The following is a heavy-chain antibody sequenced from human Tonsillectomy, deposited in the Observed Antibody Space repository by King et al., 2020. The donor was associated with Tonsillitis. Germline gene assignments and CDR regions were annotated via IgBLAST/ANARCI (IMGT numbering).Heavy chain of an antibody. CDR2: ISYVESHK. CDR1: EFTFSGYA. D-gene: IGHD3-22*01. J-gene: IGHJ4*02. Sequence: LVESGGGVFQPGRSLRLSWPPSEFTFSGYAIHGFRQAPGKGLEWVPLISYVESHKYYADSVKGRFTISRDNSKNTLYLQMNSLRAEDTAVYYCARDEHYDSSGYYYVFDYWGQGTLVTVSS. V-gene: IGHV3-30-3*01. CDR3: ARDEHYDSSGYYYVFDY.